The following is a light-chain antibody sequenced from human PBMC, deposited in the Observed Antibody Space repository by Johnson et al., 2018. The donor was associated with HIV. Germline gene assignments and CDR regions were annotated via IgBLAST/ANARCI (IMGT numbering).Light chain of an antibody. V-gene: IGLV1-51*01. CDR1: SSNIGNNY. CDR2: DNN. Sequence: QSILTQPPSVSAAPGQKVTISCSGSSSNIGNNYVSWYQQLPGTAPKLLIYDNNKRPSGIPDRFSGSKSGTSATLGITGLQTGDEADYYCGTWDSGLSVYVFGTGTEVTV. CDR3: GTWDSGLSVYV. J-gene: IGLJ1*01.